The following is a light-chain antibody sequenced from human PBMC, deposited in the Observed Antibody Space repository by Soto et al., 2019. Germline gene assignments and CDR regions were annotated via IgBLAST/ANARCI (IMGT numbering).Light chain of an antibody. V-gene: IGKV1-39*01. CDR3: QQSFSAPLT. CDR2: TAS. CDR1: QDISNY. Sequence: DIQMTQSPSSLSASVGDRVTITCRASQDISNYLNWYQQKLGKAPRLLIYTASSLQVGFPSRFSGSGSGTDFTLTISSLQPEDFATYYCQQSFSAPLTFGGGTKVEIK. J-gene: IGKJ4*01.